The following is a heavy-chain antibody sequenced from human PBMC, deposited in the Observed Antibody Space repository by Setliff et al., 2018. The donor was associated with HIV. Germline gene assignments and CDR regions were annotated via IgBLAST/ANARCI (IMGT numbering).Heavy chain of an antibody. J-gene: IGHJ4*02. CDR1: GFIFGDYA. Sequence: GGSLRLSCTTSGFIFGDYAMTWVRQAPGKGLECVGFIRSKAYGGTPEYAASVKDRFTISRYDSKSIAYLQMDSLKTEDTAVYYCTRHVPAPSGTYWDYFDYWGQGTLVTVSS. D-gene: IGHD1-26*01. V-gene: IGHV3-49*04. CDR2: IRSKAYGGTP. CDR3: TRHVPAPSGTYWDYFDY.